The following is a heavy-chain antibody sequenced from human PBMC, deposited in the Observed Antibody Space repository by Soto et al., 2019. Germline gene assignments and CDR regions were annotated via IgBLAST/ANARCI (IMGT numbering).Heavy chain of an antibody. CDR2: ISSSSSYI. V-gene: IGHV3-21*01. J-gene: IGHJ4*02. Sequence: GGSLRLSCAASGFTFSSYSMNWVRQAPGKGLEWVSSISSSSSYIYYADSVKGRFTISRDNAKNSLYLQMNSLRAEDTAVYYCARDLALGYSYGPLPYLDYWGQGTLVTVSS. CDR1: GFTFSSYS. CDR3: ARDLALGYSYGPLPYLDY. D-gene: IGHD5-18*01.